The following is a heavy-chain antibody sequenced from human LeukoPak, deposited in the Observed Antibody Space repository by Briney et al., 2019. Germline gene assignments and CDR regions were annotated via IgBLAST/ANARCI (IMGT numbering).Heavy chain of an antibody. Sequence: SETLSLTCTVSGGSISSSSYYWGWIRQPPGKRLEWIGSIYYSGCTYYNPSLKTRVTISVDTSKNQFSLKLSSVTATDTAVYYCARWGNYYDSSGYYHDAFDIWGQGTMVTVSS. J-gene: IGHJ3*02. CDR1: GGSISSSSYY. V-gene: IGHV4-39*01. CDR2: IYYSGCT. CDR3: ARWGNYYDSSGYYHDAFDI. D-gene: IGHD3-22*01.